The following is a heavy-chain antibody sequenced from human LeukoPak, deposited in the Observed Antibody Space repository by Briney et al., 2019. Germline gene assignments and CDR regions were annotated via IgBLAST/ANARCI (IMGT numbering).Heavy chain of an antibody. Sequence: ASVKVSCKASGYTFTSYAISWVRQAPGQGLEWMGWISADNGNTDYAQRFQGRVTMTTDTSTSTAYMELRSLRSDDTAVYYCARGVAAENYYYYYMDVWGKGTTVTVSS. V-gene: IGHV1-18*01. D-gene: IGHD2-2*01. CDR3: ARGVAAENYYYYYMDV. J-gene: IGHJ6*03. CDR1: GYTFTSYA. CDR2: ISADNGNT.